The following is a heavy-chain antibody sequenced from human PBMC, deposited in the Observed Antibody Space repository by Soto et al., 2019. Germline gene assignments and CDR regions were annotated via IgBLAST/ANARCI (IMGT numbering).Heavy chain of an antibody. J-gene: IGHJ4*02. CDR3: ASPQIAVAGTPADY. V-gene: IGHV1-69*02. Sequence: QVQLVQSGAEVKKPGSSVKVSCKASGGTFSSYTISWVRQAPGQGLEWMGRIIPILGIANYAQKFQGRVTITADNSTSTAYMELSSMRSDDTAVYYCASPQIAVAGTPADYWGQGTLVTVSS. CDR2: IIPILGIA. D-gene: IGHD6-19*01. CDR1: GGTFSSYT.